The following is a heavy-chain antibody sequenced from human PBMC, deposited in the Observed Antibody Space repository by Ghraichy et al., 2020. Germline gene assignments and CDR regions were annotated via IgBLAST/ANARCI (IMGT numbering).Heavy chain of an antibody. CDR2: IKSDGSST. J-gene: IGHJ4*02. CDR1: GFTLSNYW. D-gene: IGHD2-15*01. CDR3: AREYCSGGRCFFGTGGSHLDY. V-gene: IGHV3-74*01. Sequence: ETLSLTCVASGFTLSNYWMHWVRQAPGKGLVWVSLIKSDGSSTIYADSVKDRFTISRDNAKNTLYLQMNSLRADDTAVYYCAREYCSGGRCFFGTGGSHLDYWGQGTLVSVSS.